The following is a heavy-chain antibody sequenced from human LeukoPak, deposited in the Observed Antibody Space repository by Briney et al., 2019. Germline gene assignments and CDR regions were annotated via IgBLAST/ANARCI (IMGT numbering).Heavy chain of an antibody. CDR3: ARGGYPYGMDV. D-gene: IGHD3-16*02. CDR1: GFPFGNYV. CDR2: TSSSGSAI. Sequence: GGSLRLSGEASGFPFGNYVMNWVRQAPGRGLEWVSYTSSSGSAIYYADSVKGRFTISRDNAKTSMYLQMNSLRAEDTAVYYCARGGYPYGMDVWGPGTTVTVSS. V-gene: IGHV3-48*03. J-gene: IGHJ6*02.